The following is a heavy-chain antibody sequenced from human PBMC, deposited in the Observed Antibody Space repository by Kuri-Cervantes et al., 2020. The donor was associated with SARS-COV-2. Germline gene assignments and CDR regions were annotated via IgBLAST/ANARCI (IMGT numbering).Heavy chain of an antibody. D-gene: IGHD3-10*01. V-gene: IGHV4-34*01. CDR1: GGSFSGYY. Sequence: SETLSLTCAVHGGSFSGYYWSWIRQPPGKGLEWIGEINHSGSTNYNPSLKSRVTISVNTSKNQFSLKLSSVTAADTAVYYCARDPTPVNNYGSGSYYNWLGYWGQGTLVTVSS. CDR3: ARDPTPVNNYGSGSYYNWLGY. J-gene: IGHJ4*02. CDR2: INHSGST.